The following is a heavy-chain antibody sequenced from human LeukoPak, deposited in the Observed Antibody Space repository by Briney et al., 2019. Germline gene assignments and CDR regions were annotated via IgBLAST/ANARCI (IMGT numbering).Heavy chain of an antibody. CDR3: AKDFPVAGTFDY. CDR2: IRYDGSLE. Sequence: GGSLRLSCAASGFTSSSYGMHWVRQAPGKGLEWVAFIRYDGSLELYADSVKGRFTISRDNSRNTVFLHMNSLRADDTAVYYCAKDFPVAGTFDYWGQGTLVTVSS. CDR1: GFTSSSYG. D-gene: IGHD6-19*01. V-gene: IGHV3-30*02. J-gene: IGHJ4*02.